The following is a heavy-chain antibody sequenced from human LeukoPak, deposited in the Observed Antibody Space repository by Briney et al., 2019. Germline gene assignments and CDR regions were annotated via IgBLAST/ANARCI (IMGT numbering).Heavy chain of an antibody. CDR3: ARSDFDLGSEFDY. CDR1: GYSISSGYY. D-gene: IGHD3-9*01. J-gene: IGHJ4*02. V-gene: IGHV4-38-2*02. CDR2: IYHGGST. Sequence: SETLSLTCTVSGYSISSGYYWGWIRQPPGKGLEWIGTIYHGGSTDYNPSLKSRVIISVDTSKNQFSLKLSSVTAADTAVYYCARSDFDLGSEFDYWGQGTLVTVSS.